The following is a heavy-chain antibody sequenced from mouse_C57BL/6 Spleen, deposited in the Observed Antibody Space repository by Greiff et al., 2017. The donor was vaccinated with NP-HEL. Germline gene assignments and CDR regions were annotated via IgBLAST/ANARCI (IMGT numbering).Heavy chain of an antibody. CDR1: GFTFSDYG. Sequence: EVQGVESGGGLVKPGGSLKLSCAASGFTFSDYGMHWVRQAPEKGLEWVAYISSGSSTIYYADTVKGRFTISRDNAKNNLFLQMTSLRSEETAMYYCEKEYSKNNAMDYWGQGTSVTVSS. J-gene: IGHJ4*01. CDR3: EKEYSKNNAMDY. V-gene: IGHV5-17*01. CDR2: ISSGSSTI. D-gene: IGHD5-2*01.